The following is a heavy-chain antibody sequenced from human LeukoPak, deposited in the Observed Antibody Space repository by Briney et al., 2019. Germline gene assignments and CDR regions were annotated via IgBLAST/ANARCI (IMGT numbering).Heavy chain of an antibody. Sequence: SETLSLTCAVYGESFSGYYWAWIRQPPGKGLEWIGEINHTGRTNYKPSLKSRVTISVDSSKNQFSLKLGSVTAADTALYYCAGRGSSSGTFDIWGPGTFVTVSS. J-gene: IGHJ3*02. CDR3: AGRGSSSGTFDI. V-gene: IGHV4-34*06. CDR1: GESFSGYY. D-gene: IGHD3-10*01. CDR2: INHTGRT.